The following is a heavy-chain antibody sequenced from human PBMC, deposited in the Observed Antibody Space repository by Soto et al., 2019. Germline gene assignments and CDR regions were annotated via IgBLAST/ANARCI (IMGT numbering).Heavy chain of an antibody. J-gene: IGHJ4*02. CDR2: IHYSGST. Sequence: SETLSLTCTVSGGSTIRSIYFWCCIRQHPGKGLEWIGNIHYSGSTYYDSSLKSRVTISVDTSKNQFSLKLSSVTAADTAVYYCARQRYYDSSGYYVVYWGQGTLVTVS. D-gene: IGHD3-22*01. CDR1: GGSTIRSIYF. V-gene: IGHV4-39*01. CDR3: ARQRYYDSSGYYVVY.